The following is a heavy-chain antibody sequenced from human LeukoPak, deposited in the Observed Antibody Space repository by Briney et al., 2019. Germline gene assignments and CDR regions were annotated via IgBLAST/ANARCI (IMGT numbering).Heavy chain of an antibody. CDR1: GYTFTGYY. D-gene: IGHD6-6*01. J-gene: IGHJ4*02. CDR2: INPNSGGT. CDR3: ARDWQSGGIAARPYYFDY. V-gene: IGHV1-2*02. Sequence: ASVKVSCKASGYTFTGYYMHWVRQAPGQGPEWMGRINPNSGGTNYAQKFQGRVTMTRDTSISTAYMELSRLRSDDTAVYYCARDWQSGGIAARPYYFDYWGQGTLVTVSS.